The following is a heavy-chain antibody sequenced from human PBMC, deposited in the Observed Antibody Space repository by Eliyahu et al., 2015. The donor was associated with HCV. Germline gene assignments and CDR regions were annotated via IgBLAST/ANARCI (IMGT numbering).Heavy chain of an antibody. CDR2: IKSKTDGGTT. D-gene: IGHD3-10*01. J-gene: IGHJ6*03. CDR3: TTGAPGGFDYYLDV. V-gene: IGHV3-15*01. CDR1: GFTXSXAW. Sequence: EVQLVESGGGLVKPGGSLRXSXXXXGFTXSXAWMSWVRQATXQGLEWIGRIKSKTDGGTTDYAAPVKGRFTISRDDSKSTLYLQMNSLKTEDTAVYYCTTGAPGGFDYYLDVWGQGTTVTVSS.